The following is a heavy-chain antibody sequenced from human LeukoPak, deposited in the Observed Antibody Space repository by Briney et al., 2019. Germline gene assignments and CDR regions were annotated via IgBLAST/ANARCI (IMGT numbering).Heavy chain of an antibody. CDR1: GYTFTGYY. Sequence: ASVRLSCAASGYTFTGYYMNWVRQAPGQGLEWMGWINANSGNTCYAQTVQGRVTMTRDKSNTTTYMELNSLTADDTAVYYCSRGVAATGDFDYWGEGTLFTVSS. V-gene: IGHV1-2*02. D-gene: IGHD2-15*01. J-gene: IGHJ4*02. CDR2: INANSGNT. CDR3: SRGVAATGDFDY.